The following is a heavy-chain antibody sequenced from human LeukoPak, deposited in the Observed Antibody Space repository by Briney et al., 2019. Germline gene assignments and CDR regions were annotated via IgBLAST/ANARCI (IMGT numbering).Heavy chain of an antibody. CDR2: IYHSGST. J-gene: IGHJ4*02. Sequence: SETLSLTCTVSGYSISSGYYWGWIRQPPGKGLEWIGSIYHSGSTYYNPSLKSRVTISVDTSKNQFSLKLSSVTAADTAVYYCARAGGSEFDYWGQGTLVTVSS. D-gene: IGHD3-10*01. V-gene: IGHV4-38-2*02. CDR3: ARAGGSEFDY. CDR1: GYSISSGYY.